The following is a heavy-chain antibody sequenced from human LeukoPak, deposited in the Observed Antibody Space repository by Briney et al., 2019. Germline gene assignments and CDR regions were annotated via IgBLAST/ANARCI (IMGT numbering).Heavy chain of an antibody. CDR2: INPNSGGT. CDR1: GYTFTGYY. V-gene: IGHV1-2*02. CDR3: ASSSPHSYYYYYMDV. Sequence: ASVKVSCKASGYTFTGYYMHWVRQAPGQGLEWMGWINPNSGGTNYAQKFQGRVTMTRDTSISTAYMELSRLRSDDTAVYYCASSSPHSYYYYYMDVWGKGTTVTISS. J-gene: IGHJ6*03.